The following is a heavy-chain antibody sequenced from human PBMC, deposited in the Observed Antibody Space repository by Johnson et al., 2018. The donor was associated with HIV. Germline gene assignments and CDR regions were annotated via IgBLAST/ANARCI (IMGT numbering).Heavy chain of an antibody. J-gene: IGHJ3*02. CDR2: ISGGST. D-gene: IGHD3-22*01. Sequence: VQLVESGGGVVQPGRSLRLSCAASGFTFDDYAMHWVRQAPGKGLEWVSGISGGSTYYADSTKGRFSISRDNSKNSLYLQMNGLRAEDTAVYYCAREGPGAYYDSSGDAFEIWGQGTMVTVSS. CDR3: AREGPGAYYDSSGDAFEI. CDR1: GFTFDDYA. V-gene: IGHV3-9*01.